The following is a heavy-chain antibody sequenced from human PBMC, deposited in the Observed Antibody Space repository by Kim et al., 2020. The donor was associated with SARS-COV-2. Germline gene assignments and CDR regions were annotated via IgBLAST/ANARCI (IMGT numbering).Heavy chain of an antibody. J-gene: IGHJ1*01. CDR3: AREGFRHMYYCAF. V-gene: IGHV1-46*01. CDR2: FNPSDGNT. Sequence: ASVKVSCKISGYSFTDYYMHWVRQAPGQGLEWMGRFNPSDGNTNYAPSFQGRVTMTRDTSTSTVYLDLSGLRSEDTAVYYCAREGFRHMYYCAFWGQGTLVTVSS. D-gene: IGHD2-21*01. CDR1: GYSFTDYY.